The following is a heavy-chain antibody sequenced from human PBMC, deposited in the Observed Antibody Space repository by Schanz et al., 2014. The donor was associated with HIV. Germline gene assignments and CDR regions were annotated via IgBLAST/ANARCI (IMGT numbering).Heavy chain of an antibody. D-gene: IGHD3-10*01. CDR2: INCNGGGT. Sequence: QVQLVQSGAEMKKPGASVKVSCKASGYNFTGYLLHWVRQAPGQRPEWMGWINCNGGGTDYAQKFQGRVTMTRDTSINTAYMELTRLRSDDTAVYYCARGSLWFGEREDYWGQGTLVTVSS. J-gene: IGHJ4*02. CDR1: GYNFTGYL. V-gene: IGHV1-2*02. CDR3: ARGSLWFGEREDY.